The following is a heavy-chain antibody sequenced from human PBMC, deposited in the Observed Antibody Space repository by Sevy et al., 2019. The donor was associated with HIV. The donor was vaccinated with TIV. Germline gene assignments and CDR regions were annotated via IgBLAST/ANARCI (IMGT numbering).Heavy chain of an antibody. CDR2: IYYSGST. CDR1: GGSMRNFY. D-gene: IGHD3-3*01. Sequence: LTCSVSGGSMRNFYWSWIRQPPGKGLEWIGNIYYSGSTNYNPSLKSRVTMSVDTSKNQFSLKLSSVTAADTAVYYCARSGFLEWAGSTRGPRNWFDPWGQGTLVTVSS. J-gene: IGHJ5*02. CDR3: ARSGFLEWAGSTRGPRNWFDP. V-gene: IGHV4-59*13.